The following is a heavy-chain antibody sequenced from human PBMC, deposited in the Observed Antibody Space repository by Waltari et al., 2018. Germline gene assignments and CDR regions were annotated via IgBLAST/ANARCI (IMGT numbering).Heavy chain of an antibody. CDR2: IYQSGIT. J-gene: IGHJ4*02. V-gene: IGHV4-4*02. D-gene: IGHD3-3*01. Sequence: QVQLQESGPGLVKPSGALSLTCAVSGGSISSNNWWSWVRQPPGKGLEWIGEIYQSGITNTNPSLQSRVTISVDKSKNHFSLKLSSVTAADTAVYYCAGHDFRHNDYWGQGTLVTVSS. CDR1: GGSISSNNW. CDR3: AGHDFRHNDY.